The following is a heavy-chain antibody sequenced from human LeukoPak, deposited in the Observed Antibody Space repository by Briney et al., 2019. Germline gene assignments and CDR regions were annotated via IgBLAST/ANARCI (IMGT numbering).Heavy chain of an antibody. J-gene: IGHJ4*02. D-gene: IGHD3-10*01. CDR3: ARALLWFGEPSHIDY. CDR1: GYTFTGYY. CDR2: ITAYNDNT. V-gene: IGHV1-18*04. Sequence: APLKVSCKASGYTFTGYYMHWVRQAPGQGLEWMGWITAYNDNTNYAQKLQGRVTMTTDTSTSTAYMELRSLRSDDTAVYYCARALLWFGEPSHIDYWGQGTLVTASS.